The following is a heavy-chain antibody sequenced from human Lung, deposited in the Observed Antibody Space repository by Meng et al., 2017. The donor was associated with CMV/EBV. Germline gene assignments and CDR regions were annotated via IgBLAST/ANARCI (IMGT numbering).Heavy chain of an antibody. V-gene: IGHV3-21*01. J-gene: IGHJ6*02. D-gene: IGHD3-3*01. CDR3: ARDFWQGQTHV. CDR1: GFTFSGYA. Sequence: SCAASGFTFSGYAMNWVRQAPGKGLEWISSITSASGFTFYADSVKGRFTISRDNAKNSVYLQMNSLKAEDTAVYYCARDFWQGQTHVWGQGTTVTVSS. CDR2: ITSASGFT.